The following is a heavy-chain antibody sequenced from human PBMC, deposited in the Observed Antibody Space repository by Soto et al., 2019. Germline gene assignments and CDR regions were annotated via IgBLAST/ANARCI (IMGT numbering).Heavy chain of an antibody. Sequence: GGSLRLSCAACGFTFSSFCIHWVRQAPCKGLEWVAVTWYDGINKYYGDSVKGRFTISRDNSKSTLYLQMNSLRAEDKAMYYCARDKAARTKSLFDPWGHGTLLALSS. D-gene: IGHD1-7*01. V-gene: IGHV3-33*01. CDR2: TWYDGINK. J-gene: IGHJ5*02. CDR3: ARDKAARTKSLFDP. CDR1: GFTFSSFC.